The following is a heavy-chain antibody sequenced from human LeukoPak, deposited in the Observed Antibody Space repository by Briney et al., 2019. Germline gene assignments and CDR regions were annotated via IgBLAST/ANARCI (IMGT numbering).Heavy chain of an antibody. CDR3: ASRTD. CDR2: ISYDGSNK. J-gene: IGHJ4*02. Sequence: GRSLRLSCAASGFTFSSYAMHWVRQAPGKGLEWVAVISYDGSNKYYADSVKGRFTISRDNSKNTLYLQMNSLRAEDTAVYYCASRTDWGQGTLVTVSS. D-gene: IGHD4-17*01. V-gene: IGHV3-30*04. CDR1: GFTFSSYA.